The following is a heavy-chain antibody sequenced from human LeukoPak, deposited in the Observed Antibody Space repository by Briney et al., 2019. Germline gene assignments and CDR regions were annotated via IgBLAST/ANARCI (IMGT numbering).Heavy chain of an antibody. CDR3: ARDSPYASFYGSGSYYKSP. D-gene: IGHD3-10*01. J-gene: IGHJ5*02. Sequence: GGSLRLSCAASGFSVSNNYMSWVRQAPGKGLDWVSSFYSDGRANYADSVKGRFTISRDSTKNTMYLQMNSLRAEDTAVYYCARDSPYASFYGSGSYYKSPWGQGTLVTVSS. CDR2: FYSDGRA. CDR1: GFSVSNNY. V-gene: IGHV3-66*01.